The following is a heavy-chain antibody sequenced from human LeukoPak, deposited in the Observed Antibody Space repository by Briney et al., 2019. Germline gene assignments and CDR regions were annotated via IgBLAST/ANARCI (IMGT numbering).Heavy chain of an antibody. CDR3: ARLVTIDY. D-gene: IGHD3-3*01. CDR1: GFTFSSYA. Sequence: PGGSLRLSCAASGFTFSSYAMSWVRQAPGKGLEWVSAISGSGGSTYYADSVKGRFTISRDNAKNSLYLQMNSLRDEDTAVYYCARLVTIDYWGQGTLVTVSS. CDR2: ISGSGGST. V-gene: IGHV3-23*01. J-gene: IGHJ4*02.